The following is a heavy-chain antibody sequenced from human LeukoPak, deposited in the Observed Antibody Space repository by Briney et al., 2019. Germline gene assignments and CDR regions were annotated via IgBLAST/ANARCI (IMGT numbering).Heavy chain of an antibody. Sequence: SETLSLTCAVYGGSFSGYYWSWIRQPPGKGLEWIGEINHSGSTNYNPSLKSRVTISVDTFKNQFSLKLTSVTAADTAVYYCARARGTVAIDYWGHGSLVTVSS. CDR1: GGSFSGYY. V-gene: IGHV4-34*01. CDR2: INHSGST. J-gene: IGHJ4*01. D-gene: IGHD5-12*01. CDR3: ARARGTVAIDY.